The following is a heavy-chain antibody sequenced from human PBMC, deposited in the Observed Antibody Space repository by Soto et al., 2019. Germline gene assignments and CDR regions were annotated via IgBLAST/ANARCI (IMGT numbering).Heavy chain of an antibody. V-gene: IGHV1-2*02. D-gene: IGHD3-9*01. CDR3: ARPPGYISDWYYFDL. Sequence: QVQLVQSGAEVKKPGASVKVSCEASGYNFIDFHIHWVRQAPGQGFEWMGRISPKSGGTNYAQKFEGRVTLPWDRSLNTAYMELSSLKSDDTAVYYCARPPGYISDWYYFDLWGQGTRVTVSS. CDR2: ISPKSGGT. CDR1: GYNFIDFH. J-gene: IGHJ4*02.